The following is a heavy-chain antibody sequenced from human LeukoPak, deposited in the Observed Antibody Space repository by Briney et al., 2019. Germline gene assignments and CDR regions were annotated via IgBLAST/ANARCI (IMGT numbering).Heavy chain of an antibody. J-gene: IGHJ4*02. CDR1: GYTLTELS. V-gene: IGHV1-24*01. Sequence: GASVKVSCKVSGYTLTELSMHWVRQAPGKGLEWMGGFDPEDGETIYAQKFQGRVTMTEDTSTDTAYMELSSLRSEDTAVYYCATYRFLGYCSGGSCSRNLDYWGQGTLVTVSS. CDR3: ATYRFLGYCSGGSCSRNLDY. CDR2: FDPEDGET. D-gene: IGHD2-15*01.